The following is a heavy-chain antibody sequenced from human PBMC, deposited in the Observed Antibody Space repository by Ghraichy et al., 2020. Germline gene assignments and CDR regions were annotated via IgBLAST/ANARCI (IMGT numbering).Heavy chain of an antibody. J-gene: IGHJ4*02. D-gene: IGHD3-3*01. CDR1: GYTFTGYY. V-gene: IGHV1-2*02. CDR3: ARDAGIRFLEWLPPNPHFDY. CDR2: INPNSGGT. Sequence: ASVKVSCKASGYTFTGYYMHWVRQAPGQGLEWMGWINPNSGGTNYAQKFQGRVTMTRDTSISTAYMELSRLRSDDTAVYYCARDAGIRFLEWLPPNPHFDYWGQGTLVTVSS.